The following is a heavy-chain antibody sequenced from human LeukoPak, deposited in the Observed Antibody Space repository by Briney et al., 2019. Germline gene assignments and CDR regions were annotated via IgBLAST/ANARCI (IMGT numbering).Heavy chain of an antibody. Sequence: GASVKVSCKASGGTFSSYAISWVRQAPGQGLEWMGGIIPIFGTANYAQKFQGRVTITTDESTSTAYMELSSLRSEDTAVYYCARTSMGRATIFGVVIRSYFYYMDGGGKGTTATVSS. J-gene: IGHJ6*03. CDR2: IIPIFGTA. V-gene: IGHV1-69*05. CDR3: ARTSMGRATIFGVVIRSYFYYMDG. CDR1: GGTFSSYA. D-gene: IGHD3-3*01.